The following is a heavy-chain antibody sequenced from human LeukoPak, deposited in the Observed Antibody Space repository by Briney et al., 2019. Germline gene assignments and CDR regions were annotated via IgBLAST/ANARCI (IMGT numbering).Heavy chain of an antibody. CDR1: GFTFSSYW. CDR3: ARETTIFGVVMEFDY. V-gene: IGHV3-7*01. CDR2: IKQDGSEK. J-gene: IGHJ4*02. Sequence: GGSLRLSCAASGFTFSSYWMSWVRQAPGKGLEWVANIKQDGSEKYYVDSVKGRFTISRGNAKNSLYLQMNSLRAEDTAVYYCARETTIFGVVMEFDYWGQGTLVTVSS. D-gene: IGHD3-3*01.